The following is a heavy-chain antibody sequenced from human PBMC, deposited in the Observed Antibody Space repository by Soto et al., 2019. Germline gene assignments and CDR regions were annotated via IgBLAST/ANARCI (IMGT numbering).Heavy chain of an antibody. CDR2: MSASGGTS. J-gene: IGHJ4*02. CDR1: GFSFSSYA. D-gene: IGHD3-16*02. V-gene: IGHV3-23*01. Sequence: EVELLESGGGLIHPGESLRLSCAASGFSFSSYAMIWVRQAPGKGLEWVSVMSASGGTSYFADSMKGRFSMSRDNSKNMFYLEMNSLSAEDTAIYFCAKGSIQYRASIDYWGEGTLVSVSS. CDR3: AKGSIQYRASIDY.